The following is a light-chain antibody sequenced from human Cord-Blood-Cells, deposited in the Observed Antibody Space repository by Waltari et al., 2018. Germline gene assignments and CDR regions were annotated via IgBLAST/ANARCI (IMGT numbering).Light chain of an antibody. Sequence: QSALTQPASASGSPGQSITISCTGTSSDVGSYNLVSWYQQHPGKAPKLMIYEGSKRPAVVANRSSGSKSGTAAFMTTAVHQAEDEDDYYCCSDAGSSTFVVFGGGTKLTVL. J-gene: IGLJ2*01. CDR2: EGS. CDR1: SSDVGSYNL. CDR3: CSDAGSSTFVV. V-gene: IGLV2-23*03.